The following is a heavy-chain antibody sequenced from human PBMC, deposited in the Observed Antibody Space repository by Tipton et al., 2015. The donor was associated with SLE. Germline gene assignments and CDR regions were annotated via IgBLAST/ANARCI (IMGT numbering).Heavy chain of an antibody. CDR3: ARVRAYAGAFDI. D-gene: IGHD2-8*01. V-gene: IGHV4-34*01. Sequence: TLSLTCAVYGGSFSGYYWNWIRQPPGKGLEWIGEINHSGSINYNPSLKSRVTISVDTSKNQFSLKLSSVTAADTAVYYCARVRAYAGAFDIWGQGTLVTVPS. J-gene: IGHJ4*02. CDR1: GGSFSGYY. CDR2: INHSGSI.